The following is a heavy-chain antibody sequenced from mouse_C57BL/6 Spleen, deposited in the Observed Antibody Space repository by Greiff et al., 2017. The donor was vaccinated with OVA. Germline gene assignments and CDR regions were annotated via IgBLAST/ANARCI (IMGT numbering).Heavy chain of an antibody. CDR1: GYNFTDYY. Sequence: QVQLKESGAELVRPGASVKLSCKASGYNFTDYYINWVKQRPGQGLEWIARIYPGSGNTYYNEKFKGKATLTAEKSSSTAYMQLSSLTSEDSAVYFCARGGTTVVATYDAMDYWGQGTSVTVSS. CDR3: ARGGTTVVATYDAMDY. J-gene: IGHJ4*01. V-gene: IGHV1-76*01. D-gene: IGHD1-1*01. CDR2: IYPGSGNT.